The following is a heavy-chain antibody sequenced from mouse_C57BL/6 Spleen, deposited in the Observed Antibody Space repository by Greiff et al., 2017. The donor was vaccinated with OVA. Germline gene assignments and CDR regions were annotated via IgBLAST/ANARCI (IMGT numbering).Heavy chain of an antibody. CDR2: INPSTGGT. CDR3: ARIATTVVADY. V-gene: IGHV1-42*01. J-gene: IGHJ2*01. D-gene: IGHD1-1*01. CDR1: GYSFTGYY. Sequence: DVQLQESGPELVKPGASVKISCKASGYSFTGYYMNWVKQSPEKSLEWIGEINPSTGGTTYNQKFKAKATLTVDKSSSTAYMQLKSLTSEDSAVYYCARIATTVVADYWGQGTTLTVSS.